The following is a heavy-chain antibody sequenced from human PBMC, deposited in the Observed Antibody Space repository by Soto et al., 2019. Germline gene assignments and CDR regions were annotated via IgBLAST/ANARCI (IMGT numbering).Heavy chain of an antibody. CDR3: ARRKTYYDSSGYYQPFDY. CDR1: GGSISSYY. Sequence: SETLSLTCTVSGGSISSYYWSWIRQPPGKGLEWIGYIYYSGSTNYNPSLKSRVTISVDTSKSQFSLKLSSVTAADTAVYYCARRKTYYDSSGYYQPFDYWGQGTLVTVSS. CDR2: IYYSGST. V-gene: IGHV4-59*01. J-gene: IGHJ4*02. D-gene: IGHD3-22*01.